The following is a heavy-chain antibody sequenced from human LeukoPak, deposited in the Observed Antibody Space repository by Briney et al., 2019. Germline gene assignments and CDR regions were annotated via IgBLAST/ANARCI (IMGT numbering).Heavy chain of an antibody. J-gene: IGHJ4*02. CDR3: ARDSYGSGSFDY. D-gene: IGHD3-10*01. V-gene: IGHV3-21*01. Sequence: GGALTLSCAASGFTFSSYSMNWLRQAPGKGLEWVSSISSSSSYIYYAASVKGRFTISKNNAKNSLYLQMNTLRAADTAVYYCARDSYGSGSFDYWGQGTLVTVSS. CDR2: ISSSSSYI. CDR1: GFTFSSYS.